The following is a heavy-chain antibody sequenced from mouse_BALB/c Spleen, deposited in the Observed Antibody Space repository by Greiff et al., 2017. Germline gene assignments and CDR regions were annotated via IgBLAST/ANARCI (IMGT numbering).Heavy chain of an antibody. Sequence: QVQLQQSGAELVKPGASVKLSCKASGYTFTSYYMYWVKQRPGQGLEWIGGINPSNGGTNFNEKFKSKATLTVDKSSSTAYMQLSSLTSEDSAVYYCTRSGGLYFDYWGQGTTLTVSS. D-gene: IGHD3-2*02. J-gene: IGHJ2*01. CDR2: INPSNGGT. V-gene: IGHV1S81*02. CDR1: GYTFTSYY. CDR3: TRSGGLYFDY.